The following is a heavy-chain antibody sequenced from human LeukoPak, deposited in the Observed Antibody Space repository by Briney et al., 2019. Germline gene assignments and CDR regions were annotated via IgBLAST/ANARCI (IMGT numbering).Heavy chain of an antibody. J-gene: IGHJ3*02. CDR1: GASISSYY. D-gene: IGHD3-22*01. Sequence: SETLSLTCTVSGASISSYYWSWIRQPPGKGLQWSGYIYYSGSTNYNPSLKSRVTISVDTSKNQFSLKLSSVTAADTAVYYCARGLTYYYDSSGYYRSRGGFDIWGQGTMVTVSS. CDR3: ARGLTYYYDSSGYYRSRGGFDI. CDR2: IYYSGST. V-gene: IGHV4-59*01.